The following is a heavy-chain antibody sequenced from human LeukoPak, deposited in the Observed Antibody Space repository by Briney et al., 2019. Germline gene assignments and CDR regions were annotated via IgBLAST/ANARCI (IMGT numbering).Heavy chain of an antibody. CDR2: IYPGDSDS. J-gene: IGHJ4*02. V-gene: IGHV5-51*01. Sequence: GESLKISCKGSGYSFTSYWIGWVRQMPGKGPEWMGIIYPGDSDSRYSPSFQGQVTISTDKSISTAYLQWSSLKASDTAMYYCARRLRLGESSARYYFDYWGQGTLVTVSS. CDR3: ARRLRLGESSARYYFDY. CDR1: GYSFTSYW. D-gene: IGHD3-16*01.